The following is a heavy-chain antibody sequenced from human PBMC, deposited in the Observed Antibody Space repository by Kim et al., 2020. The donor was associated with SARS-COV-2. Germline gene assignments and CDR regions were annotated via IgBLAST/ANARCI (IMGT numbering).Heavy chain of an antibody. Sequence: SETLSLTCAVYGGSFSGHYWNWIRQPPGKGLEWIGEISHSGSTNYNPSLRSRVTISVDTSKNQFSLKVSSVTAADTAVYYCSTSRSGSNKYGMDVWGQG. V-gene: IGHV4-34*01. CDR2: ISHSGST. J-gene: IGHJ6*02. CDR3: STSRSGSNKYGMDV. D-gene: IGHD3-10*01. CDR1: GGSFSGHY.